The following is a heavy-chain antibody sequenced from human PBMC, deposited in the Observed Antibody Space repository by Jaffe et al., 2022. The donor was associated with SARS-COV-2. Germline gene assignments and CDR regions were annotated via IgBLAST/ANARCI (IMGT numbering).Heavy chain of an antibody. CDR2: ISGSGDGT. V-gene: IGHV3-23*01. J-gene: IGHJ5*02. CDR3: ARDKIYCGGGTCYEHWFDP. CDR1: GFIFGSFT. D-gene: IGHD2-21*01. Sequence: EVQILESGGGLVQPGGSLRLSCEASGFIFGSFTMAWVRQAPGKGLEWVSAISGSGDGTYYADSVKGRFTISRDNSKEMVYLQMNSLRGEDTAVYYCARDKIYCGGGTCYEHWFDPWGQGTLVTVSS.